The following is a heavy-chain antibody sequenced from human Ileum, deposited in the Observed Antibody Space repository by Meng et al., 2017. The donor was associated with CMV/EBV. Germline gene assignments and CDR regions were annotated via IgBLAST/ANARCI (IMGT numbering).Heavy chain of an antibody. J-gene: IGHJ4*02. D-gene: IGHD3-10*01. CDR3: AREQVSSMVRGVLTPFYFDY. Sequence: PSLKSRITMSVDTSKNQFSLKLRSVTAADTAVYYCAREQVSSMVRGVLTPFYFDYWGQGTLVTVSS. V-gene: IGHV4-30-2*04.